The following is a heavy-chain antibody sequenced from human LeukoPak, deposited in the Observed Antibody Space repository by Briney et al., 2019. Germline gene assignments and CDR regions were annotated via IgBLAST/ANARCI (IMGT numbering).Heavy chain of an antibody. CDR1: GFTFSDYY. V-gene: IGHV3-11*04. Sequence: GGSLRLSCAASGFTFSDYYMSWIRQAPGKGLEWVSYISSSCSTIYYADSEKGRFTISRDNYKNTLYLQMNYVRVEDTAIYYCADFGSGSYIFEYWGQGTLVTVSS. CDR2: ISSSCSTI. D-gene: IGHD3-10*01. J-gene: IGHJ4*02. CDR3: ADFGSGSYIFEY.